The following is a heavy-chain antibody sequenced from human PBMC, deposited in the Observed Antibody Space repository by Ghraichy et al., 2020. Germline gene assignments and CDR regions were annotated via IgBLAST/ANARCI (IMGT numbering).Heavy chain of an antibody. CDR2: INHSGST. CDR3: AGRIAARPLDY. J-gene: IGHJ4*02. Sequence: SQTLSLTCAVYGGSFSGYYWSWIRQPPGKGLEWIGEINHSGSTNYNPSLKSRVTISVDTSKNQFSLKLSSVTAADTAVYYCAGRIAARPLDYWGQGTLVTVSA. CDR1: GGSFSGYY. V-gene: IGHV4-34*01. D-gene: IGHD6-6*01.